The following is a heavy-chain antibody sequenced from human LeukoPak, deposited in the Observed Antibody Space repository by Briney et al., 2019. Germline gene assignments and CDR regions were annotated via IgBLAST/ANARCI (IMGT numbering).Heavy chain of an antibody. V-gene: IGHV4-31*03. D-gene: IGHD2-2*01. Sequence: SQTLSLTCTVSGGSISSGGNYWSWIRQHPGKGLEWIGYIHYSGSTYFNPSLKSRVIASVDTPKNQFSLKLSSVTAADTAVYYCARHCSSISCWAFDLWGQGTMVTVSS. CDR3: ARHCSSISCWAFDL. CDR1: GGSISSGGNY. CDR2: IHYSGST. J-gene: IGHJ3*01.